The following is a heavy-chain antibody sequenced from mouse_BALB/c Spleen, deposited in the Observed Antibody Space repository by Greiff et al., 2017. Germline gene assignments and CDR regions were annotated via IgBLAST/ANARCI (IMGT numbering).Heavy chain of an antibody. Sequence: EVQLQQSGAELVRPGASVKLSCTASGFNINDYYMHWVKQRPEQGLEWIGWIVPESGDTEYAPKFQGRATMSADTSSNTAYLQLSSLTSEDTAVYYCNAYCYASDYAGFAYWGQGTLVTVSA. D-gene: IGHD2-13*01. CDR1: GFNINDYY. CDR2: IVPESGDT. J-gene: IGHJ3*01. CDR3: NAYCYASDYAGFAY. V-gene: IGHV14-4*02.